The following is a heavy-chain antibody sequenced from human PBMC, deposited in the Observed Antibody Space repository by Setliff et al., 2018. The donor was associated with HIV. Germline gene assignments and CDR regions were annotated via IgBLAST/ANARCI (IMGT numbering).Heavy chain of an antibody. CDR3: VRSLSGNSSTYYWAFDF. J-gene: IGHJ4*02. CDR2: ISGSGTYT. D-gene: IGHD3-22*01. Sequence: LRLSCVTSGFTFTSHSMNWVRLRPGKGLEWVASISGSGTYTHYADSVRGRCTVSRDNAKNSLWLQLDSLKVEDTALYFCVRSLSGNSSTYYWAFDFWGQGAPVTVSS. V-gene: IGHV3-21*01. CDR1: GFTFTSHS.